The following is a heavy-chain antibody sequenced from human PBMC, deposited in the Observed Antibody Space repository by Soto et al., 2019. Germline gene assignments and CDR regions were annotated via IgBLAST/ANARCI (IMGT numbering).Heavy chain of an antibody. Sequence: SETLSLTCTVSGGTISSYYWSWIRQPPGKGLEWIGYIYYSGSTNYNPSLKSRVTISVDTSKNQFSLKLSSVTAADTAVYYCARSYDFWSPYYFDYWGQGTLVTVSS. CDR3: ARSYDFWSPYYFDY. CDR1: GGTISSYY. V-gene: IGHV4-59*01. CDR2: IYYSGST. J-gene: IGHJ4*02. D-gene: IGHD3-3*01.